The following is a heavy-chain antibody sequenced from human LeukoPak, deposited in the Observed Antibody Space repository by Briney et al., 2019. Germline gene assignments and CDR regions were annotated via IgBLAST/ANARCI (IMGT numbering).Heavy chain of an antibody. J-gene: IGHJ5*02. CDR3: ARANAVGATTNWFDP. V-gene: IGHV3-21*01. Sequence: GGSLRLSCAASGFTFSSYSMNWVRQAPGKGLEWVSSISSSSSYVYYADSVKGRFTISRDNAKNSLYLQMNSLRAEDTAVYYCARANAVGATTNWFDPWGQGTLVTVSS. CDR2: ISSSSSYV. CDR1: GFTFSSYS. D-gene: IGHD1-26*01.